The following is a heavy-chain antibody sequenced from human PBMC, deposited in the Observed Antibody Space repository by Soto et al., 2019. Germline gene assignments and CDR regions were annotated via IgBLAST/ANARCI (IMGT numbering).Heavy chain of an antibody. J-gene: IGHJ3*02. CDR1: GCSISSSSYY. V-gene: IGHV4-39*01. CDR2: IYYSGST. D-gene: IGHD5-12*01. CDR3: ARHKREGILRLGSVDI. Sequence: SETLSLTCTFSGCSISSSSYYWGWIRQPPGKGLEWIGSIYYSGSTYYNPSLKSRVTISVDTSKNQFSLKLSSVTAADTAVYYCARHKREGILRLGSVDIWGQGTMVTVSS.